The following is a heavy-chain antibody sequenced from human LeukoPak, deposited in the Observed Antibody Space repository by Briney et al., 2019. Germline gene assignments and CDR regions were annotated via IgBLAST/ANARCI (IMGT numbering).Heavy chain of an antibody. CDR3: AKWGSWYGDV. J-gene: IGHJ6*02. Sequence: GESLKISCKGSGYNFTNYWIGWVRQVPGKGLEWLGIIYPGDSDTRYSPSFQGQVTISADKSISTAYLQWNSLKASDTAMYYCAKWGSWYGDVWGQGTTVTVSS. V-gene: IGHV5-51*01. CDR2: IYPGDSDT. D-gene: IGHD6-13*01. CDR1: GYNFTNYW.